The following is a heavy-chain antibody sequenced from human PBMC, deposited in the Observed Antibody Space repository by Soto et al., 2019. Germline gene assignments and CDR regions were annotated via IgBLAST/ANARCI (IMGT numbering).Heavy chain of an antibody. CDR1: GGSFSDYY. D-gene: IGHD3-10*01. V-gene: IGHV4-34*01. J-gene: IGHJ6*02. CDR2: INQSGST. CDR3: MKAHESGDFLGMSV. Sequence: SETLSLTCAVYGGSFSDYYWSWIRQPPGKGLEWIGEINQSGSTNYNPSLQSRVTLSMETSKNQFSLTPSSVTAADPAVYFCMKAHESGDFLGMSVWGPGTTVTVS.